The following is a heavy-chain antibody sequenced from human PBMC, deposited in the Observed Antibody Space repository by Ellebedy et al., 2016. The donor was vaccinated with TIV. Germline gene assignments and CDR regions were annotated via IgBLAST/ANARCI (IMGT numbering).Heavy chain of an antibody. CDR1: GFTFSSYA. CDR3: ARDILVVPAAMPVGLGY. J-gene: IGHJ4*02. V-gene: IGHV3-30-3*01. D-gene: IGHD2-2*01. Sequence: GESLKISCAASGFTFSSYAMHWVRQAPGKGLEWVAVISYDGSNKYYADSVKGRFTISRDNSKNTLYLQMNSLRAEDTAVYYCARDILVVPAAMPVGLGYWGQGTLVTVSS. CDR2: ISYDGSNK.